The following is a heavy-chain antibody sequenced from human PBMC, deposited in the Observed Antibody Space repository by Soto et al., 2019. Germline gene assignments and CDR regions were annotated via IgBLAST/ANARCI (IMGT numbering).Heavy chain of an antibody. CDR2: IWYDGSNK. Sequence: GGSLRLSCAASGFTFSSYGMHWVRQAPGKGLEWVAVIWYDGSNKYYADSVKGRFTISRDNSKNTLYLQMNSLRAEDTAVYYCARDVAGTTGGYYYYGMDVWGQGTTVTVSS. D-gene: IGHD1-1*01. CDR1: GFTFSSYG. J-gene: IGHJ6*02. CDR3: ARDVAGTTGGYYYYGMDV. V-gene: IGHV3-33*01.